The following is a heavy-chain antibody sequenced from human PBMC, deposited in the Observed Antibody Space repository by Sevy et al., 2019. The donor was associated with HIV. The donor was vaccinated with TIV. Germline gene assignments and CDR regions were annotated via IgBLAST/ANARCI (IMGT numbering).Heavy chain of an antibody. D-gene: IGHD5-18*01. Sequence: GGSLRLSCAASTFTFSDYYMTWIRQAPGKRLEWVSHISSGGSNKYYADSVKGRFTISRDNAKNSLYLQMNSLRVEDTALYYCARVRYNYGSYYFDYWGQGTLVTVSS. CDR2: ISSGGSNK. CDR1: TFTFSDYY. V-gene: IGHV3-11*01. CDR3: ARVRYNYGSYYFDY. J-gene: IGHJ4*02.